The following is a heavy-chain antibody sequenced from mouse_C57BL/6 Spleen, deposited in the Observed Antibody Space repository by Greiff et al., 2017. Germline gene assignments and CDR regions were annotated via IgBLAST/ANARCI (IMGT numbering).Heavy chain of an antibody. J-gene: IGHJ4*01. CDR1: GYTFTSYW. CDR2: IDPSDSYT. V-gene: IGHV1-69*01. Sequence: QVHVKQPGAELVMPGASVKLSCKASGYTFTSYWMHWVKQRPGQGLEWIGEIDPSDSYTNYNQKFKGKSTLTVDKSASTASMQLSSLTSEYSAVYYCAYGDYAYAMDYWGQGTSVTVSS. CDR3: AYGDYAYAMDY. D-gene: IGHD2-13*01.